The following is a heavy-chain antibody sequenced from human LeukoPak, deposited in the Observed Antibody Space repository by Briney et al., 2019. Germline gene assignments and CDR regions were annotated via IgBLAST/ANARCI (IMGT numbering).Heavy chain of an antibody. CDR1: GFTFSSYG. Sequence: GGSLRLSCAASGFTFSSYGMHWVRQAPGKGLEWVAVISYDGSNKYYADSVKGRFTISRDNSKSTLYLQMNSLRAEDTAVYYCAKDQWEYCSGGSCYSFDYWGQGTLVTVSS. D-gene: IGHD2-15*01. CDR2: ISYDGSNK. V-gene: IGHV3-30*18. J-gene: IGHJ4*02. CDR3: AKDQWEYCSGGSCYSFDY.